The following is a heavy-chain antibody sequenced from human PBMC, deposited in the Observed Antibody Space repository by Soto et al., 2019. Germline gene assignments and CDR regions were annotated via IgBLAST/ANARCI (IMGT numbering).Heavy chain of an antibody. CDR2: IYHVGST. D-gene: IGHD3-22*01. V-gene: IGHV4-38-2*01. CDR1: GYSISSGYY. Sequence: PXETLSLTCAVSGYSISSGYYWCWLRQPPGKGLEWIGSIYHVGSTYYNPSLNSRVTLSIDMTNNHVSLILNSVTAADTAVYYCARVGPWVPYYYDSSHYTFENWFDPWGQGTLVTVSS. J-gene: IGHJ5*02. CDR3: ARVGPWVPYYYDSSHYTFENWFDP.